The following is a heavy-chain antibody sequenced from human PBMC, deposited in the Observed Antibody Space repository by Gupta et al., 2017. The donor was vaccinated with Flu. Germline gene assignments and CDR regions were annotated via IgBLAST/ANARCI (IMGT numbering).Heavy chain of an antibody. CDR3: AKGSGKWLLEGGYYYGMDV. CDR1: GFACSSYA. V-gene: IGHV3-23*01. D-gene: IGHD3-22*01. Sequence: EVQLLAPGGGLVTPGGSLRPPCAASGFACSSYAMSWVPQPHGKGLGWVSAIRGSGGSTYYADSVKGRFTISRDNSKNTLYLQMNSLRAEETAVYYCAKGSGKWLLEGGYYYGMDVWGQGTTVTVSS. J-gene: IGHJ6*02. CDR2: IRGSGGST.